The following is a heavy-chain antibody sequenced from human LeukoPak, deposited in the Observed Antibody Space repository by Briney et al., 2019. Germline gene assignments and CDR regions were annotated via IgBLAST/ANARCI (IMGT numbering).Heavy chain of an antibody. CDR2: IYHSGST. J-gene: IGHJ5*02. CDR1: GGSISSYY. Sequence: SSENLSLTCTVSGGSISSYYWSWIRQPPGKGLEWIGYIYHSGSTYYNPSLKSRVTISVDRSKNQFSLKLSSVTAADTAVYYCARGIRGYYGSGSYWSIDPWGQGTLVTVSS. V-gene: IGHV4-59*12. CDR3: ARGIRGYYGSGSYWSIDP. D-gene: IGHD3-10*01.